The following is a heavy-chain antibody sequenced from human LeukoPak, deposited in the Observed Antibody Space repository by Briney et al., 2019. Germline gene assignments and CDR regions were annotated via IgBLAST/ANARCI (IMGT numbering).Heavy chain of an antibody. CDR2: IYPGDSDT. Sequence: GEYLKISCKGSGYSFANYWIGWVRQMPGKGLEWMGIIYPGDSDTKYSPSFQGLVTISADKSISTAYLQWSSLKASDTAMYYCARRFMGSSSWYVYYWVQGTLVTVSS. V-gene: IGHV5-51*01. CDR3: ARRFMGSSSWYVYY. D-gene: IGHD6-13*01. J-gene: IGHJ4*02. CDR1: GYSFANYW.